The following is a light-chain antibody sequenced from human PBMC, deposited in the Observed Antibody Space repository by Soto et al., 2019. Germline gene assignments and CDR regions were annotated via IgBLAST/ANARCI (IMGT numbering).Light chain of an antibody. J-gene: IGKJ3*01. CDR1: QSISNW. V-gene: IGKV1-5*01. Sequence: DIQMTQSTSTLSASVGDRVTITCRASQSISNWLAWYQQKAGEAPKLLIYDASSLETGVPSRFCGSGSGTEFTLTISRLQPDDFATYYCQQYSSYSPITFGPGTKVDIK. CDR2: DAS. CDR3: QQYSSYSPIT.